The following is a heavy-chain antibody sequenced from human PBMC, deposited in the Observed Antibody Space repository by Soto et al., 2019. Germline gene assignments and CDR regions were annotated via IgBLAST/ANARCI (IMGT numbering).Heavy chain of an antibody. CDR2: ISAYNGNT. V-gene: IGHV1-18*01. J-gene: IGHJ5*02. Sequence: GASVKVSCNASGYTFTSYGISWVRQAPGQGLEWMGWISAYNGNTNYAQKLQGRVTMTTDTSTSTAYMELRSLRSDDTAVYYCAIANYYYDSSGSTHWFDPWGQGTLVTVSS. CDR1: GYTFTSYG. D-gene: IGHD3-22*01. CDR3: AIANYYYDSSGSTHWFDP.